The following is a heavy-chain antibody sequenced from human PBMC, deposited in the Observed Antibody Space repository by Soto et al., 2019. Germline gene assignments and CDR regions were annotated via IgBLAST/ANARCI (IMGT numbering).Heavy chain of an antibody. D-gene: IGHD4-4*01. V-gene: IGHV3-30*18. CDR3: AKDYSNYAADY. CDR1: GFTFSSYG. CDR2: ISYDGSNK. Sequence: QVQLVESGGGVVQPGRSLRLSCAASGFTFSSYGMYWVRQAPGKGLEWVAVISYDGSNKYYADSVKGRFTISRDNSKNTLYLQMNSLRAEDTAVYYCAKDYSNYAADYWGQGTLVTVSS. J-gene: IGHJ4*02.